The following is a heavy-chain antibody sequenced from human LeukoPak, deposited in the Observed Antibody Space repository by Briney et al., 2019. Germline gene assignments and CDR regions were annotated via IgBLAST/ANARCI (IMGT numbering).Heavy chain of an antibody. Sequence: GGSLRLSCAASGFTFSDYYMSWIRQAPGKGLEWVGFIRSKAYGGTTEYAASVKGRFTISRDDSKSIAYLQMNSLKTEDTAVYYCTREGYYYDSSGYYFYFDYWGQGTLVTVSS. J-gene: IGHJ4*02. CDR3: TREGYYYDSSGYYFYFDY. CDR2: IRSKAYGGTT. CDR1: GFTFSDYY. D-gene: IGHD3-22*01. V-gene: IGHV3-49*03.